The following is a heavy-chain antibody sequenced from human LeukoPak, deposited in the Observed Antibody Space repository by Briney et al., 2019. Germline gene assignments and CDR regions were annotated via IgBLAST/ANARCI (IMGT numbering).Heavy chain of an antibody. D-gene: IGHD2-2*01. CDR3: AREPRPAAIEGYNWFDP. CDR1: GGSFSGYY. CDR2: INHSEST. Sequence: SETLSLTCAVYGGSFSGYYWSWIRQPLGKGLEWIGEINHSESTNYNPSLKSRVTISVDTSKNQFSLKLSSVTAADTAVYYCAREPRPAAIEGYNWFDPWGQGTLVTVSS. V-gene: IGHV4-34*01. J-gene: IGHJ5*02.